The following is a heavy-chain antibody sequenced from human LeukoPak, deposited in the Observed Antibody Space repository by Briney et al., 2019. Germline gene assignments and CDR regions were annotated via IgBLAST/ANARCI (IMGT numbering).Heavy chain of an antibody. D-gene: IGHD6-19*01. CDR2: IYYSGST. V-gene: IGHV4-39*01. Sequence: ETLSLTCTVSGGSISSSSYYWGWIRQPPGKGLEWIGSIYYSGSTYYNPSLKSRVTISVDTSKNQFSLKLSSVTAADTAVYYCATNSDWRFDYWGQGTLVTVSS. CDR3: ATNSDWRFDY. CDR1: GGSISSSSYY. J-gene: IGHJ4*02.